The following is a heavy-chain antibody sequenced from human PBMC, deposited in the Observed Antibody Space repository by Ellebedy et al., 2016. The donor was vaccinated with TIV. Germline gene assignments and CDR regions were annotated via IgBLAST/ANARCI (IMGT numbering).Heavy chain of an antibody. Sequence: SETLSLTXTVSGGSINTPSYYWGWIRQPPGKGLEWIGHIYYSGSTHYNPSLKSRLTVSVDTSKNQFSLNLNSVTAADTAVYYCVRRDGVVTDAFDIWGQGTVVTVSS. CDR2: IYYSGST. J-gene: IGHJ3*02. D-gene: IGHD3-3*01. CDR1: GGSINTPSYY. CDR3: VRRDGVVTDAFDI. V-gene: IGHV4-39*01.